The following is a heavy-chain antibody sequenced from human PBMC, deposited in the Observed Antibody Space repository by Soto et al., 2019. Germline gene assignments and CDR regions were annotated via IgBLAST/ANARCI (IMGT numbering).Heavy chain of an antibody. J-gene: IGHJ6*02. Sequence: GGSLRLSCAASGFTFSNAWMSWVRQAPGKGLEWVGRIKSKTDGGTTDYAAPVKGRFTISRDDSKNTLYLQMNSLKTEDTAVYYCTTDLSDDGMDYYHYGMDVWGQGTTVTVSS. D-gene: IGHD1-1*01. CDR1: GFTFSNAW. CDR3: TTDLSDDGMDYYHYGMDV. CDR2: IKSKTDGGTT. V-gene: IGHV3-15*01.